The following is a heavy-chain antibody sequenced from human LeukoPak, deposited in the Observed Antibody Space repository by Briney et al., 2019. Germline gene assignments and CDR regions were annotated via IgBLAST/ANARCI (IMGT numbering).Heavy chain of an antibody. Sequence: GGSLRLSCAASGFTFSSYAMHWVRQAPGKGLEWVAVISYDGSNKYYADSVKGRFTISRDNSKNTLYLQMNSLRAEDTAVYYCARSPYDFSPFDIWGQGTMVTVSS. CDR1: GFTFSSYA. CDR3: ARSPYDFSPFDI. D-gene: IGHD3-3*01. J-gene: IGHJ3*02. CDR2: ISYDGSNK. V-gene: IGHV3-30-3*01.